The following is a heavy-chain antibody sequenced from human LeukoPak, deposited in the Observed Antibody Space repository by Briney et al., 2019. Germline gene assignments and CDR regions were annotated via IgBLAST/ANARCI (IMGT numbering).Heavy chain of an antibody. Sequence: PGGSLRLSCAASGFTFSSYSMNWVRQAPGKGLEWVSSISSSSSYIYYADSVKGRFTISRDNAKNSLYLQMNSLRAEDTAVYYCARDQAGGCSRTSCYPSPYRKLDYWGQGTLVTVSS. CDR1: GFTFSSYS. J-gene: IGHJ4*02. CDR3: ARDQAGGCSRTSCYPSPYRKLDY. CDR2: ISSSSSYI. D-gene: IGHD2-2*01. V-gene: IGHV3-21*01.